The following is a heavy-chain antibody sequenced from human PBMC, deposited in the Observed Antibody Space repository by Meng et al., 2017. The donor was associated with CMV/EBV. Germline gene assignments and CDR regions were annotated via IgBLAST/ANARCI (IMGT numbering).Heavy chain of an antibody. J-gene: IGHJ4*02. V-gene: IGHV3-73*01. Sequence: GGSLRLSCAASGFTFSGSAMHWVRQASGKGLEWVGRIRSKANSYATAYAASVKGRFTISRDDSKNTAYLQMNSLKTEDTAVYYCRAEAAAGTDIDYWGRGTLVTVSS. CDR2: IRSKANSYAT. CDR3: RAEAAAGTDIDY. CDR1: GFTFSGSA. D-gene: IGHD6-13*01.